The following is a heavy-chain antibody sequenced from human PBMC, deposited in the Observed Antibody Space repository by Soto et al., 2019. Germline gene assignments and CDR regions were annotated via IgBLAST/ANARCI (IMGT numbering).Heavy chain of an antibody. CDR1: GFTFSSYA. CDR3: AKVDDYYDSSGYYHY. D-gene: IGHD3-22*01. V-gene: IGHV3-23*01. CDR2: ISGSGGST. Sequence: VGSLRLSCAASGFTFSSYAMSWVRQAPGKGLEWVSAISGSGGSTYYADSVKGRFTISRDNSKNTLYPQMNSLRAEDTAVYYCAKVDDYYDSSGYYHYWGQGTLVTVSS. J-gene: IGHJ4*02.